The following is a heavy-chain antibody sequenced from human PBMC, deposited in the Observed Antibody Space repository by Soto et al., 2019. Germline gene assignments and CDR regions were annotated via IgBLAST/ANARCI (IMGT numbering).Heavy chain of an antibody. D-gene: IGHD1-26*01. CDR2: IYYSGTT. Sequence: SETLSLTCTVSGGSIIDYYWSWIRQPPGKGLEWIGYIYYSGTTDYSPSLKSRVTISVDTSKNQFSLKLSSVTAADSAIYYCARQSGGYYYYGMDVWGQGTTVNVSS. CDR3: ARQSGGYYYYGMDV. V-gene: IGHV4-59*08. J-gene: IGHJ6*02. CDR1: GGSIIDYY.